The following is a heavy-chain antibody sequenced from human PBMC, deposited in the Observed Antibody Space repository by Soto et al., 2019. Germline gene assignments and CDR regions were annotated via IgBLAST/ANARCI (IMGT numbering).Heavy chain of an antibody. J-gene: IGHJ4*02. Sequence: QVQLVQSGAEEKKPGASVKVSCKASGYTFTSYAMHWVRQAPGQRLEWMGWINAGNGNTKYSQKFQGRVTITRDTSASTADRELSSLRSEDTAVYYCARGVAPYYFDYWGQGTLVTVSS. V-gene: IGHV1-3*05. CDR1: GYTFTSYA. CDR3: ARGVAPYYFDY. CDR2: INAGNGNT. D-gene: IGHD2-15*01.